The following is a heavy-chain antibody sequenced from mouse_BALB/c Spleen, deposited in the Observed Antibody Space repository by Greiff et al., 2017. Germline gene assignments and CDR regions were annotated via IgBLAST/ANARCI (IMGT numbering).Heavy chain of an antibody. V-gene: IGHV1-14*01. CDR3: ARGGIITTATWFAY. Sequence: EVQLQQSGPELVKPGASVKMSCKASGYTFTSYVMHWVKQKPGQGLEWIGYINPYNDGTKYNEKFKGKATLTSDKSSSTAYMELSSLTSEDSAVYYCARGGIITTATWFAYWGQGTLVTVSA. CDR2: INPYNDGT. J-gene: IGHJ3*01. CDR1: GYTFTSYV. D-gene: IGHD1-2*01.